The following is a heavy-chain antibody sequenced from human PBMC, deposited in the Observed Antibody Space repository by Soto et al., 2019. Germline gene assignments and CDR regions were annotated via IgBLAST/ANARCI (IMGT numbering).Heavy chain of an antibody. J-gene: IGHJ4*02. Sequence: EVQLVESGGGLVQPGGSLRLSCAGSGFIFGNFWMTWVRQAPGKGLEWVANIKQDGSEKYYVDSVKGRFTISRDNVKNSLYLQMNSLRSEDTAVYYCARGTGGATSSGKDQFDCWGQGALVPVSS. CDR1: GFIFGNFW. V-gene: IGHV3-7*01. CDR2: IKQDGSEK. D-gene: IGHD1-26*01. CDR3: ARGTGGATSSGKDQFDC.